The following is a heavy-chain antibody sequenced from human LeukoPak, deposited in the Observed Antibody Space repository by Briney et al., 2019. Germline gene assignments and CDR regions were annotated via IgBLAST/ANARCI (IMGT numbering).Heavy chain of an antibody. CDR1: GFTFSSYS. D-gene: IGHD3-22*01. V-gene: IGHV3-21*01. CDR3: ARDNYYDSSGLGY. J-gene: IGHJ4*02. Sequence: PGGSLRLSCAASGFTFSSYSMNWVREAPGKGLEWVSSISSSSSYIYYADSVKGRFTISRDNAKNSLYLQMNSLRAEDTAVYYCARDNYYDSSGLGYWGQGTLVTVSS. CDR2: ISSSSSYI.